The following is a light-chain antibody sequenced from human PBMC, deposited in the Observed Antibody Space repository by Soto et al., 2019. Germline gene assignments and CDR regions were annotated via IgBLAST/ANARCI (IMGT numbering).Light chain of an antibody. CDR2: DAS. CDR3: QQRSNWPPIT. Sequence: VLTQSPGTLSLSPGERATLSCRASQSVRSTYLAWYQQKPGQAPRLLIHDASHRAAGIPARFSGSGFGTDFTLTISSLEPEDAAVYYCQQRSNWPPITFGQGTRLEIK. V-gene: IGKV3-11*01. J-gene: IGKJ5*01. CDR1: QSVRSTY.